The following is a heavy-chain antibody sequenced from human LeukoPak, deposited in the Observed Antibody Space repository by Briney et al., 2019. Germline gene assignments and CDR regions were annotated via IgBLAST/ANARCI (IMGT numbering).Heavy chain of an antibody. CDR3: ARGVVIPYYYYYYMDV. J-gene: IGHJ6*03. CDR2: ISSSSSYI. V-gene: IGHV3-21*01. Sequence: PGGSLRLSCAASGFTFSSYSMNWVRQAPGKGLEWVSFISSSSSYIYYADSVKGRFTISRDNAKNSLYLQMNSLRAEDTAVCYCARGVVIPYYYYYYMDVWGKGTTVTVSS. CDR1: GFTFSSYS. D-gene: IGHD3-3*01.